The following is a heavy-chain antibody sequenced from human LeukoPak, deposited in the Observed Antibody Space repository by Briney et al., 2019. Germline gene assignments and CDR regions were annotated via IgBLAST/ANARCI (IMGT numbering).Heavy chain of an antibody. CDR3: ARGRGPYYDSSGYYRDAFDI. CDR1: GGSISSYY. J-gene: IGHJ3*02. Sequence: PSETLSFTCTVSGGSISSYYWSWIRQPPGKGLEWIGYIYYSGSTNYNPSLKSRVTISVDTSKNQFSLKLSSVTAADTAVYYCARGRGPYYDSSGYYRDAFDIWGQGTMVTVSS. V-gene: IGHV4-59*01. CDR2: IYYSGST. D-gene: IGHD3-22*01.